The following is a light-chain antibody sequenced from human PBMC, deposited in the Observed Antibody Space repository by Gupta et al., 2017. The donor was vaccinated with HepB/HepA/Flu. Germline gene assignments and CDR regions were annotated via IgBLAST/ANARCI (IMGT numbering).Light chain of an antibody. CDR3: CSYVCGSYLV. V-gene: IGLV2-23*02. J-gene: IGLJ2*01. CDR1: SSDVGSYNL. CDR2: DVT. Sequence: QSALTQPASVSGSPGQSITISCTATSSDVGSYNLVSWYQQHPGNAPKLMIYDVTKRPAGVSNRFSGSKSGNTASLTISGLQAEDEADFYFCSYVCGSYLVFGGGTKLTVL.